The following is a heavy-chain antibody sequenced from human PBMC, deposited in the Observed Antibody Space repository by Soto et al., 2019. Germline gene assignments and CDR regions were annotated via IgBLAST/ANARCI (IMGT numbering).Heavy chain of an antibody. CDR3: ARDWQLRFLELGPSYGMDV. V-gene: IGHV3-11*04. Sequence: SGGSLRLSCAASGFTFSDYYMSWIRQTPGKGLEWISYISSSSSSIYYADSVRGRFTISRDNAKNSLFLQMNTLRAEDTAVYYCARDWQLRFLELGPSYGMDVWGQGTTVTVSS. CDR2: ISSSSSSI. CDR1: GFTFSDYY. J-gene: IGHJ6*02. D-gene: IGHD3-3*01.